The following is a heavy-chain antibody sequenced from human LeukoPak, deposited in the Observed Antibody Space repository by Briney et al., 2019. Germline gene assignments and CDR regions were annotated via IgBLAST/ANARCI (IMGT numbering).Heavy chain of an antibody. CDR2: ISAYNGNT. CDR3: ARDVEIWFGERYGMDV. Sequence: ASVKVSCKASGYTFTSYGISWLRQAPEQGLEWMGWISAYNGNTNYAQKLQGRVTMTTDTSTSTAYMELRSLRSDDTAVYYCARDVEIWFGERYGMDVWGQGTTVTVSS. CDR1: GYTFTSYG. V-gene: IGHV1-18*01. D-gene: IGHD3-10*01. J-gene: IGHJ6*02.